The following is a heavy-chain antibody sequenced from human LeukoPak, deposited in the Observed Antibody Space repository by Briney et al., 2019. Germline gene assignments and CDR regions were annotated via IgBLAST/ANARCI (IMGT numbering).Heavy chain of an antibody. CDR2: FTSGSRSI. Sequence: GGSLRLSCAASGFTFSSYSMTWVRQAPGKGLEWVSSFTSGSRSIYYADSVKGRFTISRDNSKNTLYLQMNSLRAEDTAVYYCASSIRIQWLVRPGGVDYWGQGTLVTVSS. J-gene: IGHJ4*02. CDR1: GFTFSSYS. D-gene: IGHD6-19*01. V-gene: IGHV3-21*01. CDR3: ASSIRIQWLVRPGGVDY.